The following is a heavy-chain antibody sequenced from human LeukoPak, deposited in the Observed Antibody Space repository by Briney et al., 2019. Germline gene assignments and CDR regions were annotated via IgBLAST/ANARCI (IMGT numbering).Heavy chain of an antibody. CDR2: ISGTGGST. V-gene: IGHV3-23*01. J-gene: IGHJ4*02. Sequence: PGGSLRLSSAASGFTFNNYAMSWVRQAPGKGLQWVSDISGTGGSTYYVDSVKGRFTISRDNSKNTLYLQMNSLRAEDTAVYYCAKGVGTYSSSPCDYWGQGTLVTVSS. CDR1: GFTFNNYA. D-gene: IGHD6-13*01. CDR3: AKGVGTYSSSPCDY.